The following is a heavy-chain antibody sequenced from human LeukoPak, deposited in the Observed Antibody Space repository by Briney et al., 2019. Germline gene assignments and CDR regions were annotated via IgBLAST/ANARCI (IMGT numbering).Heavy chain of an antibody. CDR3: AREQEGFDY. J-gene: IGHJ4*02. Sequence: ASVKVPCKASGYTFTSNYIHWVRQAPGQGLEWMGMIYPRDGSTSYAQKFQGRVTVTRDTSTSTVHMELSGLRSEDTAVYYCAREQEGFDYWGQGTLVTVSS. CDR2: IYPRDGST. CDR1: GYTFTSNY. V-gene: IGHV1-46*01.